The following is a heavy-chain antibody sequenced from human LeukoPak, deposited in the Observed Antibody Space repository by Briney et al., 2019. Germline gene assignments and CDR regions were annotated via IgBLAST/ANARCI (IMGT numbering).Heavy chain of an antibody. J-gene: IGHJ4*02. CDR2: INHSGST. D-gene: IGHD6-19*01. CDR3: ARGSSNWRSGWYPINDY. CDR1: GGSFSGYY. V-gene: IGHV4-34*01. Sequence: SSETLSLTCAVYGGSFSGYYWSWIRQPPGKGLEWIGEINHSGSTNYNPSLKSRVTISVDTSKNQFSLKLSSVTAADTAVYYCARGSSNWRSGWYPINDYWGQGTLVTVSS.